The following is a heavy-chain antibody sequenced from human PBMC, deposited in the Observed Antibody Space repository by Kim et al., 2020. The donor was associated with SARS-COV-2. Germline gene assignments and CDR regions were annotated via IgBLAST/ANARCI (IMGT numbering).Heavy chain of an antibody. V-gene: IGHV3-30*18. D-gene: IGHD5-12*01. CDR2: VSYDGREK. CDR3: AKDFLKGYNYDYYYYGLDV. J-gene: IGHJ6*02. CDR1: KFTFSSYG. Sequence: GGSLRLSCSASKFTFSSYGMHWVRQAPGKGLEWVAFVSYDGREKFYADSVKGRFTISRDNSKSALFLQMNSLRAEDTAVYYCAKDFLKGYNYDYYYYGLDVWGQGTTVTVSS.